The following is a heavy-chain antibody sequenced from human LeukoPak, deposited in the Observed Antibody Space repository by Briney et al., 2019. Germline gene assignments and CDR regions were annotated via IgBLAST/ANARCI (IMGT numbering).Heavy chain of an antibody. Sequence: GGSLRLSCAASGFTFSSYAMHWVRQAPGKGLEWVAVISYDGSNKYYADSVKGRFTISRDNSKNTLYLQTNSLRAEDTAVYYCASPGKVYSSGWYIFVYWGQGTLVTVSS. CDR1: GFTFSSYA. J-gene: IGHJ4*02. CDR3: ASPGKVYSSGWYIFVY. D-gene: IGHD6-19*01. CDR2: ISYDGSNK. V-gene: IGHV3-30-3*01.